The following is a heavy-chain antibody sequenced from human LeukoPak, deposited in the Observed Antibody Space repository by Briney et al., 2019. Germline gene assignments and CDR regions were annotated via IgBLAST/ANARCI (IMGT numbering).Heavy chain of an antibody. CDR2: VWADGSKE. CDR3: ARDSGGNAPHDY. V-gene: IGHV3-33*01. Sequence: PGGSLRLSCETSGFLFTMYGMHWVRQAPVKGLEWVAIVWADGSKEDYADSVKGRFTISRDRFTSTLYLQMDNLRAEDTAIYYCARDSGGNAPHDYWGQGTLVIVSS. CDR1: GFLFTMYG. J-gene: IGHJ4*02. D-gene: IGHD2-15*01.